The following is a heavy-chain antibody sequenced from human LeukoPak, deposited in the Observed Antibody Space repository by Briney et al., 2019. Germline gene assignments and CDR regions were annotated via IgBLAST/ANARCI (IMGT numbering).Heavy chain of an antibody. J-gene: IGHJ4*02. CDR1: GYSFTTYW. D-gene: IGHD4-17*01. CDR3: ARHGDYGDLRLDY. V-gene: IGHV5-51*01. CDR2: IDPGDSDT. Sequence: GESLQISCKGSGYSFTTYWIAWVRQMPGKGLEWMGIIDPGDSDTRYSPSFQGQVTISADKSISTAYLQWSSLKASDSAMYYCARHGDYGDLRLDYWGQGTLVTVSS.